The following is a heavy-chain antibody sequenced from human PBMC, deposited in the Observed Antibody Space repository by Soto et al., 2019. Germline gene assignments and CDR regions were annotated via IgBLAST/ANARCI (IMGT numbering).Heavy chain of an antibody. J-gene: IGHJ3*02. V-gene: IGHV1-58*01. CDR2: IVVGSGYT. Sequence: QMQLVQSGPEVKKPGTSVKVSCKASGFTFTSSAVQWVRQARGQRLEWIGWIVVGSGYTNYAQKFQERDTITGDMSTSTRYMELSSLGSEDTAVYYCAAGSTDKDAFDIWGQGTVVTVSS. CDR3: AAGSTDKDAFDI. CDR1: GFTFTSSA.